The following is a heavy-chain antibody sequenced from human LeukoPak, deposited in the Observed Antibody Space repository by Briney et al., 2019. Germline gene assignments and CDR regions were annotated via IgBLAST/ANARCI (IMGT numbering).Heavy chain of an antibody. V-gene: IGHV4-34*01. D-gene: IGHD4-11*01. J-gene: IGHJ4*02. CDR3: ARGYYSNPDY. Sequence: SETLSLTCAVYGGSFSGYYWGWIRQPPGKGLEWVGEINHSGSTNYNPSLKSRVTISVDTSKNQFSLKLSSVTAADTAVYYCARGYYSNPDYWGQGTLVTVSS. CDR1: GGSFSGYY. CDR2: INHSGST.